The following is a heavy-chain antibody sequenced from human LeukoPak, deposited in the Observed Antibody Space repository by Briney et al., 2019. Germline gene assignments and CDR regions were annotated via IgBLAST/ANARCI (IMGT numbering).Heavy chain of an antibody. Sequence: GGSLRLSCAASGFTFSSYGMHWVRQAPGKGLEWVAAICYDGSKKKYADSEKGRFTISRDNSKNTLYLQMNSLRAEDTAVYYCARMPSYSNYAYYFMDAWGKGTTVTVSS. CDR1: GFTFSSYG. CDR2: ICYDGSKK. CDR3: ARMPSYSNYAYYFMDA. V-gene: IGHV3-33*03. D-gene: IGHD4-11*01. J-gene: IGHJ6*03.